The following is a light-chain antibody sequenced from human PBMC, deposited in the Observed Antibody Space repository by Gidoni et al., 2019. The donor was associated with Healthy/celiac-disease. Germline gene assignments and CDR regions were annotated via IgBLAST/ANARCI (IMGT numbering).Light chain of an antibody. CDR2: GAS. V-gene: IGKV3-15*01. CDR1: QSVSSN. CDR3: QQYNNWPLT. Sequence: EIVLTQSPATLSVSPGERATLSCRASQSVSSNLAWYQQKPGQAPRLLIYGASTRATGSPARFSGSGSGTEFTLTISSLQYEDFAVYYCQQYNNWPLTFGGGTKVEIK. J-gene: IGKJ4*02.